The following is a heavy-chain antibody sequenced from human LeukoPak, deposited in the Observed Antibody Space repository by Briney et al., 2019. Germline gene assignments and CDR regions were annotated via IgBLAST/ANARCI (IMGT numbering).Heavy chain of an antibody. Sequence: ASVKVSCKAFGYTFTSNYMHWVRQAPGQGPEWMGVISLSGGSTTYAQKFQGRVTMTRDTSISTAYMELSRLRSDDTAVYYCARESFGDYYDSSGYYYNWFDPWGQGTLVTVSS. CDR1: GYTFTSNY. V-gene: IGHV1-46*01. D-gene: IGHD3-22*01. CDR3: ARESFGDYYDSSGYYYNWFDP. J-gene: IGHJ5*02. CDR2: ISLSGGST.